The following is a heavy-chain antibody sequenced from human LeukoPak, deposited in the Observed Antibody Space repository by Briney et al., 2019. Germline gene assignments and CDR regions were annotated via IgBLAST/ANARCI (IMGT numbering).Heavy chain of an antibody. V-gene: IGHV3-15*01. CDR2: IKRNSDGGTA. D-gene: IGHD6-25*01. Sequence: GGSLRLSCAASGFTFSNAWMTWVRQAPGKGLEWVGRIKRNSDGGTADYAAAVKGRFTMSRDVSENTLYLQMNSLKTEDTAVYYCTTYAAGGSWFDPWGQGTLVTVSS. CDR3: TTYAAGGSWFDP. J-gene: IGHJ5*02. CDR1: GFTFSNAW.